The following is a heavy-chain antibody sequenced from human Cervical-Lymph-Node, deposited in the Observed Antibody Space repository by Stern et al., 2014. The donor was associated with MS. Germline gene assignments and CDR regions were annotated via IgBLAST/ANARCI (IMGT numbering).Heavy chain of an antibody. CDR3: ARASLTSGYYCSHLAY. CDR2: IIPIFDIV. Sequence: VHLEESGPEPKPPAPSLNLPCKASGGTFSNHATSWVRQLPGQGLEWVGGIIPIFDIVHYAQKFQGRVTIAADESTSTAYMEVNSLTHEGTAVYYCARASLTSGYYCSHLAYWGQGTLVTVSS. CDR1: GGTFSNHA. V-gene: IGHV1-69*12. J-gene: IGHJ4*02. D-gene: IGHD3-22*01.